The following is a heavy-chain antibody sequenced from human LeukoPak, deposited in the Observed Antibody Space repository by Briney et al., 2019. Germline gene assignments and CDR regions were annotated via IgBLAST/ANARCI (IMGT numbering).Heavy chain of an antibody. D-gene: IGHD3-3*01. CDR3: ASAILGVVEGLMDA. CDR1: GYTFTSYD. CDR2: MNPNSGNT. V-gene: IGHV1-8*01. J-gene: IGHJ6*03. Sequence: GASVKLSCKASGYTFTSYDINWVRQATGQGLEWMGWMNPNSGNTGYAQKFQGRVTMTRNTSISTAYMELSSLRSEDTAVYYCASAILGVVEGLMDAWGKGTTVTVSS.